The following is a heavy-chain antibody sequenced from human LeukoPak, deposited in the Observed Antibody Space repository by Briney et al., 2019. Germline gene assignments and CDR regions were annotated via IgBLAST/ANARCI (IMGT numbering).Heavy chain of an antibody. CDR1: GGSISSSSYY. J-gene: IGHJ4*02. Sequence: SETLSLTCTVSGGSISSSSYYWGWIRQPPGKGLEWIGEINHSGSTNYNPSLKSRVTISVDTSKNQFSLKLSSVTAADTAVYYCARGFSFWSGYYMDYWSQGTLVTVSS. CDR2: INHSGST. D-gene: IGHD3-3*01. V-gene: IGHV4-39*07. CDR3: ARGFSFWSGYYMDY.